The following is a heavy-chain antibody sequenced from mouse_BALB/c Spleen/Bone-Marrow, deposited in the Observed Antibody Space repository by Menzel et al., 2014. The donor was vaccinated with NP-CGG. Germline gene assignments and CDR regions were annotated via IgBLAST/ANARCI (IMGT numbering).Heavy chain of an antibody. V-gene: IGHV2-9*02. J-gene: IGHJ4*01. CDR3: ARVPAYYTYAMDY. CDR1: GFSLTSYG. CDR2: IWAGGST. D-gene: IGHD2-12*01. Sequence: QVQLQQPGPGLVAPSQRLSITCTVSGFSLTSYGVHWVRQPPGKGLEWLGVIWAGGSTNYNSALMSRLSISKDNSKSQVFLKMNSLQTDDTAMYYCARVPAYYTYAMDYWGQGTSVTVSS.